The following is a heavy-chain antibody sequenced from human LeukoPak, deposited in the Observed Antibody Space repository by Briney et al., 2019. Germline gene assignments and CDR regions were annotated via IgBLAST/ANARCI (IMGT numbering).Heavy chain of an antibody. CDR3: ATHNHDWGWDF. D-gene: IGHD2-8*02. V-gene: IGHV3-33*01. Sequence: GRSLRLSCAASGFIFSYYGMHWARQAPGKGLEWLAVIWPDGTIQYYADPVKGRFTISRDNSKNTLYLQLTGLRADDSAVYYCATHNHDWGWDFWGQGAQVTVSS. J-gene: IGHJ4*02. CDR1: GFIFSYYG. CDR2: IWPDGTIQ.